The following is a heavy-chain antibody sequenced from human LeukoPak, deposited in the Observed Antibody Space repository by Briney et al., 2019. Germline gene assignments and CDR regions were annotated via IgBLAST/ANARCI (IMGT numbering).Heavy chain of an antibody. CDR3: ARTSSGWYLFDY. V-gene: IGHV4-34*01. D-gene: IGHD6-19*01. CDR2: INHSGST. Sequence: SETLSLTCAVYGGSFSGYYWSWIRQPPGKGLEWIGEINHSGSTNYNPSLKSRVTISVDTSKNQFSLKLSSVTAADTAVYYCARTSSGWYLFDYWGQGTLATVSS. J-gene: IGHJ4*02. CDR1: GGSFSGYY.